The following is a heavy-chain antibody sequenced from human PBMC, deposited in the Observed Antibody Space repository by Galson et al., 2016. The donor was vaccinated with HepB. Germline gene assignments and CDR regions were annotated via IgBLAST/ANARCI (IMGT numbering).Heavy chain of an antibody. Sequence: SLRLSCAVSGFTFSDFYMSWLRQAPGKGLEWLSYISGSGSDTIYADSPKGRFTISRDNAENSLFLQIHSLGVEDTAVYYCARVGSLAGSGTYDHWGQGTLVTVSS. CDR3: ARVGSLAGSGTYDH. D-gene: IGHD3-10*01. V-gene: IGHV3-11*06. CDR1: GFTFSDFY. CDR2: ISGSGSDT. J-gene: IGHJ4*02.